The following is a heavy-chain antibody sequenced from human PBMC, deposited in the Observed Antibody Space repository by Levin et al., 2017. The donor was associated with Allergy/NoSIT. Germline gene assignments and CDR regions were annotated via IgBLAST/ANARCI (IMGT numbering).Heavy chain of an antibody. J-gene: IGHJ4*02. CDR1: GFSFRSFG. CDR3: AKDVVFGTSSWSLDY. Sequence: QPGGSLRLSCAASGFSFRSFGMHWVRQAPGKGLEWVAVISYDGNSQYYADSVKGRFTISRDNSKNTLYLQMNSLRGEDAAVYHCAKDVVFGTSSWSLDYWGQGALVTVSS. V-gene: IGHV3-30*18. D-gene: IGHD6-13*01. CDR2: ISYDGNSQ.